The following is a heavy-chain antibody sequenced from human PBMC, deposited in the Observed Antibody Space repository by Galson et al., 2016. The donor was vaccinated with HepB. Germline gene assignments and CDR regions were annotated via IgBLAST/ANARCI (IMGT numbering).Heavy chain of an antibody. CDR3: ARDNPHGDYVGNYLYYGMDV. Sequence: SLRLSCAASGFTFSTYSLHWVRQAPGKGLEWVSSISSSSSYIYYAGSVKGRFTISRDNAKNSLYLQMNSLRAEDTAVYYCARDNPHGDYVGNYLYYGMDVWGQGTTVTVSS. J-gene: IGHJ6*02. D-gene: IGHD2-21*01. CDR2: ISSSSSYI. CDR1: GFTFSTYS. V-gene: IGHV3-21*01.